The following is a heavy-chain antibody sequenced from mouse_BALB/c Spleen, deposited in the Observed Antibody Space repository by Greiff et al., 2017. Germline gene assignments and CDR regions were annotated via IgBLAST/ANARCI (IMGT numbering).Heavy chain of an antibody. J-gene: IGHJ4*01. CDR1: GFTFSSFG. D-gene: IGHD2-1*01. CDR2: ISSGSSTI. Sequence: EVQLVESGGGLVQPGGSRKLSCAASGFTFSSFGMHWVRQAPEKGLEWVAYISSGSSTIYYADTVKGRFTISRDNPKNTLFLQMTSLRSEDTAMYYCARGGNLGYAMDYWGQGTSVTVSS. V-gene: IGHV5-17*02. CDR3: ARGGNLGYAMDY.